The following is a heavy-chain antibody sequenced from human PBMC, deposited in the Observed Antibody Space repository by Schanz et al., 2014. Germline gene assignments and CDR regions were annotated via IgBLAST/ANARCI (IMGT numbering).Heavy chain of an antibody. CDR1: GYTFVSYS. CDR2: IIPILGIA. CDR3: ASSGAGYSSSWDFDY. Sequence: VQLVQSGAEVKKPGASVKVSCKASGYTFVSYSMHWVRQAPGQGLEWMGRIIPILGIANYAQKFQGRVTITADKSTFTAYMDVSSLRSEDTAVYYCASSGAGYSSSWDFDYWGQGTLVTVSS. D-gene: IGHD6-13*01. V-gene: IGHV1-69*09. J-gene: IGHJ4*02.